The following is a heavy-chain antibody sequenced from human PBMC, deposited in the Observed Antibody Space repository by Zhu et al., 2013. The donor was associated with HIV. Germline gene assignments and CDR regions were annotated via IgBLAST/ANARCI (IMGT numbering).Heavy chain of an antibody. CDR1: GYTFTSYG. CDR3: ARSHYDSSGSQPPRPNQGPNWFDP. V-gene: IGHV1-18*01. J-gene: IGHJ5*02. CDR2: ISAYNGNT. Sequence: QVQLVQSGAEVKKPGASVKVSCKASGYTFTSYGISWVRQAPGQGLEWMGWISAYNGNTNYAQKLQGRVTMTTDTSTSTAYMELRSLRSDDTAVYYCARSHYDSSGSQPPRPNQGPNWFDPWAEGTLGHRLL. D-gene: IGHD3-22*01.